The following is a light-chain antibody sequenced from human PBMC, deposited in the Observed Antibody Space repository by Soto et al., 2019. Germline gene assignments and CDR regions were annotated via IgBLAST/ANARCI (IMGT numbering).Light chain of an antibody. V-gene: IGKV3-20*01. CDR2: GAS. CDR1: QSVSSNY. J-gene: IGKJ4*01. Sequence: EIVLTQSPGTQSLSPGESATLSCRASQSVSSNYLAWYQQKLGQAPRLLIYGASNRAAGIPDRFSGSGSGTDFTLTITRLEPEDFAVYHCQQYGDSPLTFGGGTKVDIK. CDR3: QQYGDSPLT.